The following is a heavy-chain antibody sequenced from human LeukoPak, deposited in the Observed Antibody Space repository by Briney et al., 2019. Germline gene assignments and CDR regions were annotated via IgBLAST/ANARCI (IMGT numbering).Heavy chain of an antibody. V-gene: IGHV4-34*12. CDR1: GGSFSGFY. CDR3: ARASSCDSSTCYNLSWFAP. CDR2: IIHSGST. D-gene: IGHD2-2*02. Sequence: PSETLSLTCAVTGGSFSGFYWSWIRQPPGKGLEWIGRIIHSGSTNYNPSLKSRVTMSLDSSKKQISLKLSSVTAADTAVYYCARASSCDSSTCYNLSWFAPWGQGTLVTVSS. J-gene: IGHJ5*02.